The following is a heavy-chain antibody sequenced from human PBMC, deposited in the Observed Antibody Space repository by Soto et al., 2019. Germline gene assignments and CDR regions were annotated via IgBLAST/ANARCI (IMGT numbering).Heavy chain of an antibody. CDR3: ARSGYSYGPNPLLY. CDR2: IYYSGST. D-gene: IGHD5-18*01. Sequence: QVQLQESGPGLVKPSQTLSLTCTVSGGSISSGGYYWSWIRQHPGKGLEWIGYIYYSGSTYYNPSIKSRVTISVDTSKNQFSLKLSSVTAAYTAVYYCARSGYSYGPNPLLYWGQGTLVTVSS. V-gene: IGHV4-31*03. CDR1: GGSISSGGYY. J-gene: IGHJ4*02.